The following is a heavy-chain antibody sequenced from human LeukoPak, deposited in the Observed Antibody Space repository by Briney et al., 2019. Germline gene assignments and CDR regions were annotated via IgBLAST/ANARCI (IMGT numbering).Heavy chain of an antibody. D-gene: IGHD2-21*01. CDR2: MNPNSGNT. CDR1: GYTFTSYD. V-gene: IGHV1-8*01. J-gene: IGHJ4*02. CDR3: ASAYGPWHYFDY. Sequence: ASVKVSCKASGYTFTSYDINWVRQATGQGLEWMGWMNPNSGNTGYAQKFQGRVTMTRNTSISTAYMELSSLRSEDTAVYYCASAYGPWHYFDYWGQGTLVTVSS.